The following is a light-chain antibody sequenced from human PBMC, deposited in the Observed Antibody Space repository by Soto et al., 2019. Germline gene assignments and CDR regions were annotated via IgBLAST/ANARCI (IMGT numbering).Light chain of an antibody. Sequence: DIQMTQSPSSLSASVGDRVTITCRASQSISSSLIWYQQKPGKAPKFLIYAASSLQSGVPSRFSGSGSGTDFTLTISGLQPEDVATNYCQKYNSAPLSFGGGTKVDIK. J-gene: IGKJ4*01. CDR2: AAS. CDR3: QKYNSAPLS. V-gene: IGKV1-39*01. CDR1: QSISSS.